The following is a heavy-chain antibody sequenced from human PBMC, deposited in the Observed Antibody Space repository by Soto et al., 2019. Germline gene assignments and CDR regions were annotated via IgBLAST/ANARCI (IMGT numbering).Heavy chain of an antibody. V-gene: IGHV3-30-3*01. CDR1: GFTFSSYA. J-gene: IGHJ6*02. Sequence: GGSLRLSCAASGFTFSSYAMHWVRQAPGKGLEWVAVISYDGSNKYYADSVKGRFTISRDNSKNTLYLKMNSLRAEDTAVYYCAGMYSSSWSFYYYYGMDVWGQGTTVTVSS. D-gene: IGHD6-13*01. CDR3: AGMYSSSWSFYYYYGMDV. CDR2: ISYDGSNK.